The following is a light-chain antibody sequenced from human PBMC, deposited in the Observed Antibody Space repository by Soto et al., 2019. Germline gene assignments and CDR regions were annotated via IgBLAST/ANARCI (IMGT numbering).Light chain of an antibody. J-gene: IGKJ1*01. CDR3: QQYGSSGT. CDR2: GAS. CDR1: QSVSNNY. Sequence: EIVLTQSPGTLSLSPCERAALSGSASQSVSNNYLAWYQQKPGQAPRLLIYGASNRATGIPDRFSGSGSGTDFTLTISRLEPEDFAVYYCQQYGSSGTFGQGTKVDIK. V-gene: IGKV3-20*01.